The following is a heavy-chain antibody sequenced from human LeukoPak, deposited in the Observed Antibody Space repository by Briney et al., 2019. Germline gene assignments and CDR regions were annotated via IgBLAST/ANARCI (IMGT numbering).Heavy chain of an antibody. J-gene: IGHJ4*02. Sequence: ASVKVSCKASGYTFTSYDINWVRQATGQGLAWMGWMNPNSGNAGYAQKFQGRVTITRNTSISTAYMELSSLRSEDTAVYYCARGSRRRGIAAAGTPYYFDYWGQGTLVTVSS. V-gene: IGHV1-8*03. CDR1: GYTFTSYD. D-gene: IGHD6-13*01. CDR2: MNPNSGNA. CDR3: ARGSRRRGIAAAGTPYYFDY.